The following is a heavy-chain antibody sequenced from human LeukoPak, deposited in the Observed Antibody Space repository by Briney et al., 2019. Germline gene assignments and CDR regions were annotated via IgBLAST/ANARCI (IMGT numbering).Heavy chain of an antibody. Sequence: SETLSLTCTVSGGSISSGGYYWSWIRQHPGKGLEWIGYIYYGGSTYYNPSLKSRVTISVDTSKNQFSLKLSSVTAADTAVYYCARTIVVVPAASQTTYYFDYWGQGTLVTVSS. D-gene: IGHD2-2*01. V-gene: IGHV4-31*03. CDR1: GGSISSGGYY. J-gene: IGHJ4*02. CDR2: IYYGGST. CDR3: ARTIVVVPAASQTTYYFDY.